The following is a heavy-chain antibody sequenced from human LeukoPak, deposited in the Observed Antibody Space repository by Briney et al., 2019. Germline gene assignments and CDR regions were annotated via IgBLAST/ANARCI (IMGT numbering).Heavy chain of an antibody. D-gene: IGHD3-22*01. CDR1: SYTFTSYA. CDR2: IIPIFSTA. CDR3: ARGRLSGYYAYYYYMDV. Sequence: SVKVSCKASSYTFTSYAISWVRQAPGQGLEWMGGIIPIFSTANYAQKFQGRVTITTDESTSTAYMELSSLRSEDTAVYYCARGRLSGYYAYYYYMDVWGKGTTVTVSS. J-gene: IGHJ6*03. V-gene: IGHV1-69*05.